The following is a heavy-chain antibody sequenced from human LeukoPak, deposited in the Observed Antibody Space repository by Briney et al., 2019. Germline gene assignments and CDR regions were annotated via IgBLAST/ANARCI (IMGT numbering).Heavy chain of an antibody. CDR3: ATGAVAGYYYYGMDV. J-gene: IGHJ6*02. Sequence: ASVKVSCKASGYTFTCYGISWVRQAPGQGPEWMGWISAYNGNTNYAQKLQGRVTMTTDTSTSTAYMELRSLRSDDTAVYYCATGAVAGYYYYGMDVWGQGTTVTVSS. CDR1: GYTFTCYG. V-gene: IGHV1-18*01. D-gene: IGHD6-19*01. CDR2: ISAYNGNT.